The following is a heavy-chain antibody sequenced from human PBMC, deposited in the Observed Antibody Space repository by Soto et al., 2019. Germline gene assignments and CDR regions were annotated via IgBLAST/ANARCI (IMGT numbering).Heavy chain of an antibody. J-gene: IGHJ4*02. CDR3: AREEFEAGRGHFGC. CDR1: GFTFSTSA. CDR2: ISYGGNNK. V-gene: IGHV3-30-3*01. Sequence: QVQVVESGGGVVPPGGSLRLSCAASGFTFSTSAMHWFRQAPGKGLEWMAMISYGGNNKYYADSVKGRFTISRDISESTLYLQMNSLRPEDTAVYYCAREEFEAGRGHFGCWGQGTLVSVSS. D-gene: IGHD6-13*01.